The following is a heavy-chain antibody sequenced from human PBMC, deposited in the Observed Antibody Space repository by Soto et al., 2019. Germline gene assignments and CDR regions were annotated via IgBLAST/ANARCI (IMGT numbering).Heavy chain of an antibody. J-gene: IGHJ4*02. V-gene: IGHV3-74*01. CDR3: TRDIGGKGAY. CDR1: GFTFSSYW. Sequence: LRLSCAASGFTFSSYWMHWVRQVPGKGLLWVSRIDEYGSTINYADSVRGRFTISRDNARNTLYLEMNSLRAEDTALYYCTRDIGGKGAYWGPGTLVTVSS. CDR2: IDEYGSTI. D-gene: IGHD3-10*01.